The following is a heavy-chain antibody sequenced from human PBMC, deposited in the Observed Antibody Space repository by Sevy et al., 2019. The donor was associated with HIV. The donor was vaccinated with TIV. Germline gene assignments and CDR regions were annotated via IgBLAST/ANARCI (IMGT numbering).Heavy chain of an antibody. CDR2: ISYDGSNK. V-gene: IGHV3-30-3*01. CDR1: GFPFSTYA. D-gene: IGHD4-4*01. CDR3: ARDLRSNYKNYFDP. Sequence: GGSLRLSCAASGFPFSTYALHWVRQAPGKGLEWVAVISYDGSNKYYADSVKGRFTISRDSSKNTLYLQMNSLTTEDTAVYYCARDLRSNYKNYFDPWGLGTLVTVSS. J-gene: IGHJ5*02.